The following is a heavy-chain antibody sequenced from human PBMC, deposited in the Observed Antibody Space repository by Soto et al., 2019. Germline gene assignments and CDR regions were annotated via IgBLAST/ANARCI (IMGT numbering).Heavy chain of an antibody. CDR3: ARTKNIVVVIANFDY. J-gene: IGHJ4*02. D-gene: IGHD2-21*01. V-gene: IGHV1-3*01. Sequence: ASVKVSCKASGYTFTSYAMHWVRQAPGQRLEWMGWINAGNGNTKYSQKFRGRVTITRDTSASTAYMELSSLRSEDTAVYYCARTKNIVVVIANFDYWGQGTLVTVSS. CDR1: GYTFTSYA. CDR2: INAGNGNT.